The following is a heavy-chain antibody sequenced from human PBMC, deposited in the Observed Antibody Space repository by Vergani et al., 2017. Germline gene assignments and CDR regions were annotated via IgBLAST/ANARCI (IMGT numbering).Heavy chain of an antibody. CDR3: ARDRRTIAAAGTDKKNGGWFDP. J-gene: IGHJ5*02. D-gene: IGHD6-13*01. CDR2: INSDGSST. Sequence: EVQLVESGGGLVQPGGSLRLSCAASGFTFSSYWMHWVRQAPGKGLVWVSRINSDGSSTSYADSVKGRFTISRDNAKNTLYLQMNSLRAEDTAVYYCARDRRTIAAAGTDKKNGGWFDPWGQGTLVTVSS. V-gene: IGHV3-74*01. CDR1: GFTFSSYW.